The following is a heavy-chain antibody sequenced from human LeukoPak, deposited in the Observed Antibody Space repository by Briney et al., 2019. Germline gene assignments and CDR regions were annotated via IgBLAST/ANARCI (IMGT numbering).Heavy chain of an antibody. J-gene: IGHJ4*02. CDR1: GGSISSGEYY. CDR2: IYYSGST. CDR3: AREDAPSDFDY. D-gene: IGHD2-2*01. Sequence: SETLSLTCTVSGGSISSGEYYWSWIRQPPGKGLEWIGYIYYSGSTYYNPSLKSRVTISVDTSKNQFSLKLSSVTAADTAVYYCAREDAPSDFDYWGQGTLVTVSS. V-gene: IGHV4-30-4*08.